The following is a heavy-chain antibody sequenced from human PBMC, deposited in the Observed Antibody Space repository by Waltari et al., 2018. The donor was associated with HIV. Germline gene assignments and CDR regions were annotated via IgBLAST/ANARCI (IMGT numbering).Heavy chain of an antibody. V-gene: IGHV4-34*02. D-gene: IGHD3-9*01. J-gene: IGHJ4*02. CDR2: ISHTGAT. CDR1: GGSFNGFF. CDR3: ARGRRPYHNLFTGYTFYFDS. Sequence: VQLQQWGGGLFTSSRTLSLPCAVSGGSFNGFFCTWLRQPPGRGLEWIGEISHTGATAYNPSLGGRVTVSLDTAKNQFFVTLRSLTVADTATYFCARGRRPYHNLFTGYTFYFDSWGRGS.